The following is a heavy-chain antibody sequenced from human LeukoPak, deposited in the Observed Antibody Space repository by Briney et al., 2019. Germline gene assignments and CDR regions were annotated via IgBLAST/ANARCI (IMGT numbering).Heavy chain of an antibody. CDR3: ARGGSSGYPGRY. D-gene: IGHD3-22*01. CDR1: GGSISSGAYY. J-gene: IGHJ4*02. CDR2: IYYSGST. V-gene: IGHV4-31*03. Sequence: SETLSLTCTVSGGSISSGAYYWSWIRQHPGKGLEWIGYIYYSGSTYYNPSLKSRVTISVDTSKNQFSLKLSSVTAADTAVYCCARGGSSGYPGRYWGQGTLVTVSS.